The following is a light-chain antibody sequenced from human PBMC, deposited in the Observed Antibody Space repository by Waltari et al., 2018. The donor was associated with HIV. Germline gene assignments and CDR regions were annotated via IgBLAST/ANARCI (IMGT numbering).Light chain of an antibody. CDR3: QQRSNWPLT. Sequence: EIVLTQSPATLSLSPGERATLSCGASQSVRSLIAWYQQKPGQAPRLLIYDASNRATGIPARFSGSGSGTDFTLTISSLEPEDFAVHYCQQRSNWPLTFGGGTEVEIK. CDR2: DAS. V-gene: IGKV3-11*01. CDR1: QSVRSL. J-gene: IGKJ4*01.